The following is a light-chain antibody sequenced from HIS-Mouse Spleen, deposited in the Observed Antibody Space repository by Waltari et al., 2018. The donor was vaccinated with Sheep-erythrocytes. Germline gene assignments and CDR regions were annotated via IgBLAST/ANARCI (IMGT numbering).Light chain of an antibody. CDR2: EVS. J-gene: IGLJ3*02. CDR3: SSYAGSNNWV. Sequence: QSALTQPPSASGSPGPSVTISCTGTSSDVGGYNYASWYQQHPGKAPKLMIYEVSKRPSGVPDRFSDSKSGNTASLTVSGLQAEDEADYYCSSYAGSNNWVFGGGTKLTVL. CDR1: SSDVGGYNY. V-gene: IGLV2-8*01.